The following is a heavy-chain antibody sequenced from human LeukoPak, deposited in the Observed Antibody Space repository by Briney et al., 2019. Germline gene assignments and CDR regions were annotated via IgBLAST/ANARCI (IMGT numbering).Heavy chain of an antibody. J-gene: IGHJ6*03. D-gene: IGHD7-27*01. CDR3: AKGTANWGSYYMDV. Sequence: GGSLRLSCAASGFTFSSYAMSWVRQAPGKGLEWVSAISGSGGSTYHADSVKGRVTISRDNSKNTLYLQMNSLRAEDTAVYYCAKGTANWGSYYMDVWGKGTTVTVSS. CDR2: ISGSGGST. CDR1: GFTFSSYA. V-gene: IGHV3-23*01.